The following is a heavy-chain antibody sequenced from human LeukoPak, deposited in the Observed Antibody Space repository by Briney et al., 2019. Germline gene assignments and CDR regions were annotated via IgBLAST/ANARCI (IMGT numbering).Heavy chain of an antibody. CDR1: GSTFSDHF. D-gene: IGHD2-8*02. Sequence: GGSLRLSCAASGSTFSDHFMDWVRQAPGKGLEWVGRSRNKADSYATEYAASVKGRFTISRDESKNSLYLQMNSLTTEDTAVYHCARKVIGSTTSGGLDIWGQGTMVTVSS. J-gene: IGHJ3*02. V-gene: IGHV3-72*01. CDR3: ARKVIGSTTSGGLDI. CDR2: SRNKADSYAT.